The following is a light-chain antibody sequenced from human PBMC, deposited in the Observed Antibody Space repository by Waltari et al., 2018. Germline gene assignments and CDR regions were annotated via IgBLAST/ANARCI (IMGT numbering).Light chain of an antibody. Sequence: QSVLTQPPSLSGAPGQRVPISFTGSKSNLGAGYVVHWYQQVSGAAPKLLIFGNGKRPSGVPDRFSGSKSGTSASLAITGLQAEDEGDYFCRVWDTRRDHPVFGGGTKLTVL. CDR2: GNG. CDR1: KSNLGAGYV. V-gene: IGLV1-40*01. J-gene: IGLJ3*02. CDR3: RVWDTRRDHPV.